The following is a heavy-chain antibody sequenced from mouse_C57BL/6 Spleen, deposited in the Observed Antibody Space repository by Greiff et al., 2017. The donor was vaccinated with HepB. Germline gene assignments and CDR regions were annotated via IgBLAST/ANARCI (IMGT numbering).Heavy chain of an antibody. V-gene: IGHV3-6*01. Sequence: DVQLQESGPGLVKPSQSLSLTCSVTGYSITSGYYWNWIRQFPGNKLEWMGYISYDGSNNYNPSLKNRISITRDTSKNQFFLKLNSVTTEDTATYYCARDSGSPFDYWGQGTTLTVSS. CDR2: ISYDGSN. D-gene: IGHD1-1*01. J-gene: IGHJ2*01. CDR3: ARDSGSPFDY. CDR1: GYSITSGYY.